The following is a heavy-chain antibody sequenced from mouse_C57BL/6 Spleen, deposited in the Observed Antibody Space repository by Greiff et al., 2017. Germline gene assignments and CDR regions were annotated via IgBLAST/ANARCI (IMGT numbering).Heavy chain of an antibody. J-gene: IGHJ1*03. V-gene: IGHV1-64*01. D-gene: IGHD2-3*01. Sequence: QVQLQQPGAELVKPGASVKLSCKASGYTFTSSWMHWVKQRPGQGLEWIGMIHPNSGSTNYNEKFKSKATLTVDKSSSTAYMQLSSLTSEDSAVYYCAHYDGYSYWYFEVWGTGTTVTVSS. CDR1: GYTFTSSW. CDR3: AHYDGYSYWYFEV. CDR2: IHPNSGST.